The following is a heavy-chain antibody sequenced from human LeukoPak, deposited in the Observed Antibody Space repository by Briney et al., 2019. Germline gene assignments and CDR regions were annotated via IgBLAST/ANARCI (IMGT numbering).Heavy chain of an antibody. Sequence: GESLKISCKGSGYSFTSYWISWVRQMPGKGLEWMGRIDPSDSYTDYSPSFQGHVTISADKSISTAYLQWSSLKASDTAMYYCARHDYGDLPFFDYWGQGTLVTVSS. J-gene: IGHJ4*02. CDR3: ARHDYGDLPFFDY. CDR1: GYSFTSYW. CDR2: IDPSDSYT. V-gene: IGHV5-10-1*01. D-gene: IGHD4-17*01.